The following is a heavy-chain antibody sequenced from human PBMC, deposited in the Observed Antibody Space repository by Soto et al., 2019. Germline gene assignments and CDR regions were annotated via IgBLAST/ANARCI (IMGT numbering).Heavy chain of an antibody. J-gene: IGHJ1*01. CDR1: GYSFSSYT. CDR3: ARAPEKGQYF. Sequence: AVKVSCKASGYSFSSYTINWVRQAPGQGLEWLGWIRAYNGNTKYVEKLQGRVTMTTDTSTSTAYMELRNLRSDDTAVYYCARAPEKGQYF. CDR2: IRAYNGNT. V-gene: IGHV1-18*04.